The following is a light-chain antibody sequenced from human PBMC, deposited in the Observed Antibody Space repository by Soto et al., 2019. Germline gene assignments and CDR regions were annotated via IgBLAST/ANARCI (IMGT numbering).Light chain of an antibody. CDR1: SSDVGGYNY. J-gene: IGLJ2*01. CDR2: DVS. Sequence: QSALTQPASVSGSPGQSIIISCTGTSSDVGGYNYVSWYQHHPGKAPKLMIYDVSNRPSGVSIRFSGSKSGNTASLTISGLQAEDEADYYCSSYTSSSTVFGGGTKLTVL. CDR3: SSYTSSSTV. V-gene: IGLV2-14*03.